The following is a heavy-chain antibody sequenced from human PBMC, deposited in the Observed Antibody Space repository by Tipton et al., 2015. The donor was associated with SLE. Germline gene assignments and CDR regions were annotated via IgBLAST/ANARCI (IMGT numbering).Heavy chain of an antibody. CDR1: GGSISSADYY. V-gene: IGHV4-61*09. CDR3: ARDRFDSSGYTLFDS. Sequence: LSLTCTVSGGSISSADYYWSWIRQPAGKGLEWIGYIYISGRTNYNPSLNSRVTISLDTSKNQFSLNLSSVTAADTAVYYCARDRFDSSGYTLFDSWGQGTLVTVSS. J-gene: IGHJ4*02. CDR2: IYISGRT. D-gene: IGHD3-22*01.